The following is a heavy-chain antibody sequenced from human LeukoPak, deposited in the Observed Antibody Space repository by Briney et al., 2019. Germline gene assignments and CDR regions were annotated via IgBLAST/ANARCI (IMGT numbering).Heavy chain of an antibody. CDR3: AREGGSSSWYDY. J-gene: IGHJ4*02. V-gene: IGHV4-61*01. CDR1: GASVSSASY. Sequence: SETLSLTCTVSGASVSSASYWTWIRQPPGKGVEWIAHIYNGVNTNYNPSLKSRVTISVDTSKNQFSLKLTSVTAADTAVYYCAREGGSSSWYDYWGQGTLVTVSS. CDR2: IYNGVNT. D-gene: IGHD6-13*01.